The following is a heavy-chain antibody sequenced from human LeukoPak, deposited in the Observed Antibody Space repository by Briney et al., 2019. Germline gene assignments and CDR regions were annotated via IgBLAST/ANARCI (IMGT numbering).Heavy chain of an antibody. D-gene: IGHD1-20*01. V-gene: IGHV3-21*01. CDR2: ISSSSSYI. CDR3: AKGGRIGITGTFFDY. CDR1: GFTFSSYS. Sequence: PGGSLRLSCAASGFTFSSYSMNWVRQAPGKGLEWVSSISSSSSYIYYADSVKGRFTISRDNAKNSLYLQMNSLRAEDTAVYYCAKGGRIGITGTFFDYWGQGTLVTVSS. J-gene: IGHJ4*02.